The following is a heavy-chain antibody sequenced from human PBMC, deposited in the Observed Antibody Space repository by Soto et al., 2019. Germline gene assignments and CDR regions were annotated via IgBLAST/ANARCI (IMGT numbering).Heavy chain of an antibody. CDR1: GGSISSSSYY. V-gene: IGHV4-39*01. J-gene: IGHJ6*03. CDR2: IYYSGST. CDR3: ARHLGSDWGYGDYYYMDV. D-gene: IGHD6-19*01. Sequence: SETLSLTCTVSGGSISSSSYYWGWIRQPPGKGLEWIGSIYYSGSTYYNPSLKSRVTISVDTSKNQFSLKLSSVTAADTAVYYCARHLGSDWGYGDYYYMDVWGKGTTVTVSS.